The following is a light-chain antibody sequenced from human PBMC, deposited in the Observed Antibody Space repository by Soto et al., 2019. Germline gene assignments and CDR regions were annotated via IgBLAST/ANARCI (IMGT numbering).Light chain of an antibody. CDR2: AAS. V-gene: IGKV1-9*01. J-gene: IGKJ5*01. CDR3: QQCNNLPIT. CDR1: QGITNN. Sequence: DIQLTQSPFFLSASLVDRVTLTCQASQGITNNLVWYQQKAGKAPKILIYAASTLQTGVPSRFSGSGSGTEFTLTISSLQPEDIATYYCQQCNNLPITFGQGTRLEIK.